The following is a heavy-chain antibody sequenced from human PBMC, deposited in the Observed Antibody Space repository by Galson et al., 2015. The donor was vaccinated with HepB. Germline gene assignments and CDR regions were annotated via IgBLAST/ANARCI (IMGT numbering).Heavy chain of an antibody. CDR2: VNYSGST. CDR1: GGSFSSYY. D-gene: IGHD2-15*01. J-gene: IGHJ4*02. V-gene: IGHV4-59*01. CDR3: ARDWVAGPLDY. Sequence: ETLSLTCSVSGGSFSSYYWSWIRQPPGKGLEWIGFVNYSGSTTYNPSLKSRVTISVDTSKNQVSLKLSSVTAADTAVYYCARDWVAGPLDYWGQGALVTVSS.